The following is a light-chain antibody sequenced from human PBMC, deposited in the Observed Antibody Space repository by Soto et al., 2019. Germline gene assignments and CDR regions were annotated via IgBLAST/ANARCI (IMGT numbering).Light chain of an antibody. Sequence: EIVLTQSPGTLSLSPGERATLSCRASQSVTSSYLAWYQQKPGQAPRLLIYGASNRATGIPDRFSGSGSGIDFTLTISRLEPEDFAVYYCQQYGSSGTFGQGTKVDIK. J-gene: IGKJ1*01. CDR1: QSVTSSY. V-gene: IGKV3-20*01. CDR2: GAS. CDR3: QQYGSSGT.